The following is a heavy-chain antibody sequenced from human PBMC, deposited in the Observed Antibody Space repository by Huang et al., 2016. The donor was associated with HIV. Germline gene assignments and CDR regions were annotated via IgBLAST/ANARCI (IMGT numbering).Heavy chain of an antibody. V-gene: IGHV3-30*03. CDR1: GFIFSNYG. D-gene: IGHD6-19*01. Sequence: QVQLVESGGGVVQPGRSLRLSCAASGFIFSNYGMHWVRQAPGKGLEGVALISYEGSNKYDTDSVKGRFSISRDNSKNTLYLQMNSLRAEDTAVYYCALKGDSSGWEYFRHWGQGTLVTVSS. CDR3: ALKGDSSGWEYFRH. CDR2: ISYEGSNK. J-gene: IGHJ1*01.